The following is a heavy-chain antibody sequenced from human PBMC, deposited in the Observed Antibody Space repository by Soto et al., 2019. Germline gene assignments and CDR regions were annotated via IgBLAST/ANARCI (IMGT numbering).Heavy chain of an antibody. J-gene: IGHJ4*02. D-gene: IGHD5-12*01. CDR2: IIPTIGTT. CDR1: GDTFTIFA. Sequence: QVQLVQSGAEVKKPGSSVKVSCKASGDTFTIFAISWVRQAPGQGLEWMGGIIPTIGTTNYAQRFQGRNTXTXDXXTGTAYMELSSLKSEDTAVYYCARDLGSGYDPGDYWGQGTLVTVSS. V-gene: IGHV1-69*05. CDR3: ARDLGSGYDPGDY.